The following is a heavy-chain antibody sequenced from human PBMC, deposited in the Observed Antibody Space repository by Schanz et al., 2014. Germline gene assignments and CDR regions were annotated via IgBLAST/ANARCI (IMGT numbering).Heavy chain of an antibody. J-gene: IGHJ6*02. CDR3: AKGMGYCSGGTCYGCYYYGLDV. D-gene: IGHD2-15*01. CDR1: GFTFSSYA. Sequence: EVQLLESGGGLVQPGGSLRLSCAASGFTFSSYAMSWVRQAPGKGLEWVSTIGYLGDTYYPDSVKGRFTISRDNSENTLYLQMNSLSADDTAVFYCAKGMGYCSGGTCYGCYYYGLDVWGQGTTVTVSS. CDR2: IGYLGDT. V-gene: IGHV3-23*01.